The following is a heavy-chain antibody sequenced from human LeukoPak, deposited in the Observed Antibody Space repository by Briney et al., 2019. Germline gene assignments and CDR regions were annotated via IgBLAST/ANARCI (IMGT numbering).Heavy chain of an antibody. Sequence: ASVKVSSKASGYTFTSYAVSWVRQAPGQGLEWMGWISAYSGDTNYAQNLQGRVSMTTDTSTSTAYMELRSLRSDDTAVYYCARDPLSSSWSTYYYGLDVWGQGTTVTVSS. CDR3: ARDPLSSSWSTYYYGLDV. J-gene: IGHJ6*02. CDR2: ISAYSGDT. V-gene: IGHV1-18*01. D-gene: IGHD6-13*01. CDR1: GYTFTSYA.